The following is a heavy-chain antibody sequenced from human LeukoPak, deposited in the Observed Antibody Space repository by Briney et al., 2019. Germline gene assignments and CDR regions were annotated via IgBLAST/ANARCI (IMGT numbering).Heavy chain of an antibody. J-gene: IGHJ2*01. CDR2: IYVGGHG. CDR3: ASSRDLYLDAFTSYWYFDV. Sequence: SETLSLTCVVHGASFRAYYWSWIREAPGKGLEWIGEIYVGGHGRYNASLKSRVTMSVDTSKNQLSLKLKSVTAADTAVYYCASSRDLYLDAFTSYWYFDVWGRGSLVTVSS. D-gene: IGHD3-16*01. CDR1: GASFRAYY. V-gene: IGHV4-34*01.